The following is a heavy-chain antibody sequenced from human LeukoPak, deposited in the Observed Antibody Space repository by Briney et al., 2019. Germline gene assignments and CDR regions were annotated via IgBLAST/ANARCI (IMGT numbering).Heavy chain of an antibody. CDR3: ARLRARSGYSSSWWGPFDP. D-gene: IGHD6-13*01. V-gene: IGHV4-39*07. Sequence: SETLSLTCTVSGGSITSSSYYWGWISQPPGKGLERIGDINHSGSTNYNPFLKSRVTISVDTSKNQFSLRLSSVTAADTAVYYCARLRARSGYSSSWWGPFDPWGQGTLVTVSS. J-gene: IGHJ5*02. CDR2: INHSGST. CDR1: GGSITSSSYY.